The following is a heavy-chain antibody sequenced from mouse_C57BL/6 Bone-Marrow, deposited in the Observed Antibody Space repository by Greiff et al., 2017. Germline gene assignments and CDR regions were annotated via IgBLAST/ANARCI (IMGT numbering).Heavy chain of an antibody. Sequence: EVKVVESGGGLVKPGGSLKLSCAASGFTFSSYAMSWVRQTPEKRLEWVATISDGGSYTYYPDNVKGRFTISRDNAKNNLYLQMSHLKSEDTAMYYCAREIPRQLRLKGAYWGQGTLVTVSA. J-gene: IGHJ3*01. D-gene: IGHD3-2*02. CDR3: AREIPRQLRLKGAY. CDR2: ISDGGSYT. V-gene: IGHV5-4*01. CDR1: GFTFSSYA.